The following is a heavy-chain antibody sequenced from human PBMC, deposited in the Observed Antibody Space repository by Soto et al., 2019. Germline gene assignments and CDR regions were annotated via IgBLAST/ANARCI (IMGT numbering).Heavy chain of an antibody. CDR3: ALNSHLIFRWLPGSYYYYGMDV. V-gene: IGHV2-5*02. CDR2: IYWDDDK. J-gene: IGHJ6*02. D-gene: IGHD3-22*01. Sequence: SGPTLVNPTQTLTLTCTFSGFSLSTSGVGVGWIRQPPGKALEWLALIYWDDDKRYSPSLKSRLTITKDTSKNQVVLTMTNMDPVDTATYYCALNSHLIFRWLPGSYYYYGMDVWGQGTTVTVSS. CDR1: GFSLSTSGVG.